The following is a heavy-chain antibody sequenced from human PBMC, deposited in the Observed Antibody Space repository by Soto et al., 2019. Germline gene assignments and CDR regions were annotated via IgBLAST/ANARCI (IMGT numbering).Heavy chain of an antibody. Sequence: PSVKVSCKASGGTFSSYGISWVRQAPGQGLEWMGWISAYNGNTNYAQKLQGRVTMTTDTSTSTAYMELRSLRSDDTAVYYCARGPTTVTWDYYYYYYMDVWGKGTTVTVSS. CDR1: GGTFSSYG. D-gene: IGHD4-17*01. J-gene: IGHJ6*03. V-gene: IGHV1-18*01. CDR2: ISAYNGNT. CDR3: ARGPTTVTWDYYYYYYMDV.